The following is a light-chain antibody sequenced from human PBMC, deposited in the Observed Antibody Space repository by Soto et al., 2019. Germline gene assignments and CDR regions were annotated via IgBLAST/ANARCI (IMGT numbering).Light chain of an antibody. J-gene: IGKJ1*01. CDR1: QSISSY. CDR2: AAS. V-gene: IGKV1-39*01. CDR3: QQYGSSPTWT. Sequence: DIQMTQSPNSLSASVGDRVTITCRASQSISSYLNWYQQKPGKAPKLLIYAASSLQSGVPSRFSGSGSGTDFTLTISSLQPEDFATYYCQQYGSSPTWTFGQGTKVDIK.